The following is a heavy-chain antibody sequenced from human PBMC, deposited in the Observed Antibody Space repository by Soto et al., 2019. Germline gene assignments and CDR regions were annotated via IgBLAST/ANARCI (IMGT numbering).Heavy chain of an antibody. J-gene: IGHJ5*02. CDR3: ARVNIEATKDNWFDP. Sequence: SQTLSLTCAICGDSVSSNSAAWNWIRQSPSRGLEWLGRTYYRSKWYNDYAVSVKSRITINPDTSKNQFSLQLNSVTPEDTAVYYCARVNIEATKDNWFDPWGQGTLVTVSS. CDR2: TYYRSKWYN. D-gene: IGHD5-12*01. CDR1: GDSVSSNSAA. V-gene: IGHV6-1*01.